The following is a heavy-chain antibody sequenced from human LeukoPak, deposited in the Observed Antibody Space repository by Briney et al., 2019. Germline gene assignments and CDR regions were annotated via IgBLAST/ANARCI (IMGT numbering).Heavy chain of an antibody. V-gene: IGHV3-48*04. CDR1: GFTFNSYS. CDR3: AREGVSTVTSILVVISFDY. Sequence: PGGSLRLSCAVSGFTFNSYSMNWVRQAPGKGLEWVSYISNSGSTMYYADSVKVRFTISRDNAKNSLYLQMNSLRPEDTAIYYCAREGVSTVTSILVVISFDYWGQGALVTVSS. D-gene: IGHD3-22*01. CDR2: ISNSGSTM. J-gene: IGHJ4*02.